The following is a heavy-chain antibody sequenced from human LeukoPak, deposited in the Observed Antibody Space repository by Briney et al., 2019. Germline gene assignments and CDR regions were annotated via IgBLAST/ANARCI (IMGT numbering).Heavy chain of an antibody. V-gene: IGHV4-4*07. J-gene: IGHJ4*02. CDR2: FYTIGST. Sequence: SETLSLTCTVSGDSISRYYWSWIRQPAGKGLEWIGRFYTIGSTNYNPSLKSRVTMSLDTSKNQFSLSLNSVTAADTAVYYCARSAPSVTSYYFDSWGQGTLVTVSS. CDR3: ARSAPSVTSYYFDS. D-gene: IGHD4-17*01. CDR1: GDSISRYY.